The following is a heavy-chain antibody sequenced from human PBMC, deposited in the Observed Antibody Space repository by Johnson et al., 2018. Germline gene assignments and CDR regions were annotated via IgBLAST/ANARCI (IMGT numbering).Heavy chain of an antibody. CDR3: AKGSDYNCDFEKCYSFMDV. D-gene: IGHD1-1*01. CDR2: ISYDGSNK. Sequence: VQLVESGGGVVQPGRSLRVSCAASGFTFSNYGMQWVRQAAGKGLEWLAFISYDGSNKDYAASVKGRFTIPRDKTKNTLYLQMNSLRAEDTAVYFCAKGSDYNCDFEKCYSFMDVWGTGTTVIVSS. V-gene: IGHV3-30*18. J-gene: IGHJ6*03. CDR1: GFTFSNYG.